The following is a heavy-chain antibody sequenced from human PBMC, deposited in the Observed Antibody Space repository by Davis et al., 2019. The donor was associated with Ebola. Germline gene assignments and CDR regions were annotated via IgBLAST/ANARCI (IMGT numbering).Heavy chain of an antibody. D-gene: IGHD3-10*01. CDR3: AKGRLLWFGESRYYYYYYGMDV. J-gene: IGHJ6*02. V-gene: IGHV3-30*04. CDR1: GFTFSSYA. Sequence: PGGSLRLSCAASGFTFSSYAMHWVRQAPGKGLEWVAVISYDGSNKYYADSVKGRFTISRDNSKNTLYLQMNSLRAEDTAVYYCAKGRLLWFGESRYYYYYYGMDVWGQGTTVTVSS. CDR2: ISYDGSNK.